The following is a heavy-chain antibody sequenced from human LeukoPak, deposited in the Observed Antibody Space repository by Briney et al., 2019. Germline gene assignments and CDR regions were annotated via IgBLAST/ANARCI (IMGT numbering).Heavy chain of an antibody. CDR1: GGSISSGGYY. Sequence: SETLSLTCTVSGGSISSGGYYWSWIRQHPGKGLVWIGYIYYSGSTYYNPSLKSRVTISVDTSKNQFSLKLSSVSAADTAVYYCARVGVAAAGRSRWFDPWGQGTLVTVSS. CDR2: IYYSGST. D-gene: IGHD6-13*01. J-gene: IGHJ5*02. CDR3: ARVGVAAAGRSRWFDP. V-gene: IGHV4-31*03.